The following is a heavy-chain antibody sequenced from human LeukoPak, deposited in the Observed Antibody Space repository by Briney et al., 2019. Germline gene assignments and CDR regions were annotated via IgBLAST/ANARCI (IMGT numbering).Heavy chain of an antibody. CDR3: AKSPKTGFLFDY. V-gene: IGHV3-66*01. J-gene: IGHJ4*02. CDR2: IYGGVNT. CDR1: GFTVSTNY. Sequence: GGSLRLSCAASGFTVSTNYMSWVRQAPGKGLEWVSVIYGGVNTVYADSVQGRFTISRDNSKNTLYLQMNSLRAEDTAVYYCAKSPKTGFLFDYWGKGTLVTVSS. D-gene: IGHD1-1*01.